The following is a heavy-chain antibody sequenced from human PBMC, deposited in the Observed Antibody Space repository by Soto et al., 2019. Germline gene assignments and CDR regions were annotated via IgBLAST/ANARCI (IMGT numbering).Heavy chain of an antibody. J-gene: IGHJ6*03. Sequence: QVQLVQSGAEVKKPGASVKVSCKASGYTFTSYGISWVRQAPGQGLEWMGWISAYNGNTNYAQKLQGRVTMTTDTSTSTAYKELRRLRSDDTAVYYCARELQGRYFDVWDYYYYMDVWGKGTTVTVSS. CDR2: ISAYNGNT. D-gene: IGHD3-9*01. V-gene: IGHV1-18*01. CDR3: ARELQGRYFDVWDYYYYMDV. CDR1: GYTFTSYG.